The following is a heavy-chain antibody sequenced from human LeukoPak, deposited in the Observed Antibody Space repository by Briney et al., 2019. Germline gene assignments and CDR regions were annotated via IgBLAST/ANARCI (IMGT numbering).Heavy chain of an antibody. V-gene: IGHV4-59*01. CDR3: ARDGDYYDSSGYSWFDP. CDR1: GGSISSYY. J-gene: IGHJ5*02. Sequence: SETLSLTCTVSGGSISSYYWSWIRQPPGKGPEWIGYIYYSGSTNYNPSLKSRVTVSVDTSKNQFSLKLSSVTAADTAVYYCARDGDYYDSSGYSWFDPWGQGTLVTVSS. D-gene: IGHD3-22*01. CDR2: IYYSGST.